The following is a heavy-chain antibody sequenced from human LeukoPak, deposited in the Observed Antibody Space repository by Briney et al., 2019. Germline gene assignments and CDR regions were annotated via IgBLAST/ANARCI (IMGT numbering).Heavy chain of an antibody. D-gene: IGHD2-15*01. V-gene: IGHV1-69*04. Sequence: SVKVSCKASGGTFSSYAIRWVRQAPGQGLEWRGRIIPILCIANYAQKFQGRVTITGDKSTSTAYMELSSLRSEDAAVYYCARGLVVVAATPYWFDPWGQGTLVTVSS. CDR1: GGTFSSYA. CDR3: ARGLVVVAATPYWFDP. CDR2: IIPILCIA. J-gene: IGHJ5*02.